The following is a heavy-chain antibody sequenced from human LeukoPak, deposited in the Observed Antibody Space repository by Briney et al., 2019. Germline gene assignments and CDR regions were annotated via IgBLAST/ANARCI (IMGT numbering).Heavy chain of an antibody. D-gene: IGHD2-15*01. CDR3: ARGSGDCSGGSCYATYFQH. CDR2: INPSGGST. CDR1: GYTFTSYY. Sequence: ASVKVSCKASGYTFTSYYMRWVRQAPGQGLEWMGIINPSGGSTSYAQKFQGRVIMTRDTSTSTVYMELSSLRSEDTAVYEYARGSGDCSGGSCYATYFQHWGQGTLVTVSS. V-gene: IGHV1-46*01. J-gene: IGHJ1*01.